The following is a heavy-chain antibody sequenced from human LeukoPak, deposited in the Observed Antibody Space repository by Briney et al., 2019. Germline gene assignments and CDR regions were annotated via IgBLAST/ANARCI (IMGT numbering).Heavy chain of an antibody. D-gene: IGHD2-8*02. Sequence: GGSLRLSCAASGFTFSSYAMAWVRQSPGKGLEWVSYITHIGKNTYHTDSVKGRFTISRDNSKNTLSLQMNSLRVEDTAVYYCAKATQRYCTGGTCYPLDYWGQGTPVTVSS. CDR2: ITHIGKNT. CDR1: GFTFSSYA. J-gene: IGHJ4*02. CDR3: AKATQRYCTGGTCYPLDY. V-gene: IGHV3-23*01.